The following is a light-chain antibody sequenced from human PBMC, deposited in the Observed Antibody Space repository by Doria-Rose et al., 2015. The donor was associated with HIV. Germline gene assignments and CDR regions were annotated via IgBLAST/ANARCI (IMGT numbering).Light chain of an antibody. J-gene: IGKJ2*01. CDR3: MQALQTPYT. V-gene: IGKV2-28*01. CDR2: LGS. CDR1: QSLLHTIGYNS. Sequence: EIVMTQSPLSLPVTPGQPASISCRSSQSLLHTIGYNSLDWYLQKPGQSPQLLIYLGSNRASGVPDGFSGSGSGTDFTLKISRVEAEDVGVYYCMQALQTPYTFGQGTKLEIK.